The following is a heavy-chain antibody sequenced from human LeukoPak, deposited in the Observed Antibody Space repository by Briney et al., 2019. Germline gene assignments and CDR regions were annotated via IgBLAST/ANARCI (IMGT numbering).Heavy chain of an antibody. J-gene: IGHJ4*02. V-gene: IGHV4-38-2*02. CDR1: GYSISSGYY. Sequence: PSETLSLTCTVSGYSISSGYYWGWIRQPPGKGLEWIGSIYHSGSTYYNPSLKSRVTISVDTSKNQFSLKLSSVTAADTAVYYCAGGYSYGLGDYWGQGTLVTVSS. CDR3: AGGYSYGLGDY. D-gene: IGHD5-18*01. CDR2: IYHSGST.